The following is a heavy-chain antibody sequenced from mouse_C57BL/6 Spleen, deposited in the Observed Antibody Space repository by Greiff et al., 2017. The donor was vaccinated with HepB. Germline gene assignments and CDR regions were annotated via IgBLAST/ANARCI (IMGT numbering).Heavy chain of an antibody. J-gene: IGHJ1*03. CDR3: ARDAGYFDV. V-gene: IGHV7-1*01. CDR1: GFTFSDFY. CDR2: SRNKANDYTT. Sequence: EVQLVESGGGLVQSGRSLRLSCATSGFTFSDFYMEWVRQAPGKGLEWIAASRNKANDYTTEYSASVKGRFIVSRDTSQSILYLQMNALRAEDTASYYCARDAGYFDVWGTGTTVNVSS.